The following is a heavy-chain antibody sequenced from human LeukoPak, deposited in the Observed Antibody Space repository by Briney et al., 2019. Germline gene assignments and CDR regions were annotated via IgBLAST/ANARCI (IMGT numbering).Heavy chain of an antibody. CDR1: GFTFSSYG. Sequence: PGRSLRLSCAASGFTFSSYGMHWVRQAPGQGLERLAVMRDDGSNKYYADSVKGRFTISRDNAKNSLYLQMNSLRAEDTAVYYCARGLDNYGSGSSDWGQGTLVTVSS. D-gene: IGHD3-10*01. J-gene: IGHJ4*02. V-gene: IGHV3-33*01. CDR2: MRDDGSNK. CDR3: ARGLDNYGSGSSD.